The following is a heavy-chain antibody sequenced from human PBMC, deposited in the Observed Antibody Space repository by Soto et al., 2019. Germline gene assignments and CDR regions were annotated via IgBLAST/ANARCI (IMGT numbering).Heavy chain of an antibody. CDR1: GFTFSNAW. D-gene: IGHD3-22*01. Sequence: PGGSLRLSCAASGFTFSNAWMSWVRQAPGKGLEWVGRIKSKTDGGTTDYAAPVKGRSTISRDDSKNTLYLQMNSLKTEDTAVYYCTTDLYYYDSSGYYYYFDYWGQGTLVTVSS. CDR3: TTDLYYYDSSGYYYYFDY. CDR2: IKSKTDGGTT. J-gene: IGHJ4*02. V-gene: IGHV3-15*01.